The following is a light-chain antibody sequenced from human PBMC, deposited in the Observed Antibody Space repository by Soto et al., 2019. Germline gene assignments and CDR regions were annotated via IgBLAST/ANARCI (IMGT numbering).Light chain of an antibody. Sequence: QSVLTQPASVSGSPGQSITISCTGTSSDVGGYNYVSWHQQHPGKAPKLMIYEVSNRPSGVSNRFSGSTSGNTASLTISGLQAEDGAEYYCSSYTSSSTRGVFGTGTKVTVL. CDR2: EVS. CDR3: SSYTSSSTRGV. V-gene: IGLV2-14*01. CDR1: SSDVGGYNY. J-gene: IGLJ1*01.